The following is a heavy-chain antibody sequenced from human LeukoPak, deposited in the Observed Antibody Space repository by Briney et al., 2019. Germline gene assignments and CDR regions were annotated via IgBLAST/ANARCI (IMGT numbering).Heavy chain of an antibody. CDR2: INHSGST. D-gene: IGHD5-18*01. V-gene: IGHV4-34*01. J-gene: IGHJ4*02. CDR3: ARAGEGYGHVRDFDY. CDR1: GGSFSGYY. Sequence: SETLSLTCAVYGGSFSGYYWSWIRQPPGKGLEWIGEINHSGSTNYNPSLKSRVTISVDTSKNQFSLKLSSVTAADTAVCYCARAGEGYGHVRDFDYWGQGTVVTVSS.